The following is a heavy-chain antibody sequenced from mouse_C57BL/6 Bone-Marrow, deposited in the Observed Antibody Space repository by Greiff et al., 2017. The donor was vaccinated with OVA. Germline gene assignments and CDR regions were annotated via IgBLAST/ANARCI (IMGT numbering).Heavy chain of an antibody. J-gene: IGHJ4*01. D-gene: IGHD2-2*01. V-gene: IGHV1-50*01. CDR3: ARDNTTMFTTGKFFWYAMDY. CDR1: GYTFTSYW. Sequence: QVQLQQPGAELVKPGASVKLSCKASGYTFTSYWMQWVKQRPGQGLEWIGEIDPSDSYTNYNQKFKGKATLTVDTSSSTAYMQISSLTSEDSAVYYCARDNTTMFTTGKFFWYAMDYWGQGTSVTVSS. CDR2: IDPSDSYT.